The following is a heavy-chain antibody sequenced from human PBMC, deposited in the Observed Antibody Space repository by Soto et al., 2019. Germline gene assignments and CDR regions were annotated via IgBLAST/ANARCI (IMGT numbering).Heavy chain of an antibody. CDR1: GCSISSGSYY. CDR2: IYYSGST. D-gene: IGHD3-22*01. Sequence: SETLSLTCTVSGCSISSGSYYWSWIRQPPGKGLEWIGYIYYSGSTNYNPSLKSRVTISVDTSKNQFSLKLSSVTAADTAVYYCARWNYDSSGRRFDYWGQGTLVTVSS. J-gene: IGHJ4*02. CDR3: ARWNYDSSGRRFDY. V-gene: IGHV4-61*01.